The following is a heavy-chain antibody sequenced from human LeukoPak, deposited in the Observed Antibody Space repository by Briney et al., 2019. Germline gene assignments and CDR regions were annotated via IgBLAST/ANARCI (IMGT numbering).Heavy chain of an antibody. CDR1: GFSLSTSGVG. J-gene: IGHJ4*02. D-gene: IGHD3-22*01. CDR3: AHLYYYDSSGYLRSFDY. CDR2: IYWDDDK. V-gene: IGHV2-5*02. Sequence: ESGPTLVKPTQTLTLTCTFSGFSLSTSGVGVGWIRQPPGKALEWLALIYWDDDKRYSPSLKSRLTITKDTSKNQVVLTMTNMDPVDTATYYCAHLYYYDSSGYLRSFDYWGQGTLVTVSS.